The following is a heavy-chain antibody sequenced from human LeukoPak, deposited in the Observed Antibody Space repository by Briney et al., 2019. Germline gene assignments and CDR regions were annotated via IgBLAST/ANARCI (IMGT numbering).Heavy chain of an antibody. Sequence: SETLSLTCAVYGGSFSGYYWSWIRQPPGKGLEWIGEINHSGSTNYNPSLKSRVTISVDTSKNQFSLKLSSVTAADTAVYYCARVYSAYGRLHFDYWGQGALVTVSS. D-gene: IGHD5-12*01. V-gene: IGHV4-34*01. CDR1: GGSFSGYY. CDR3: ARVYSAYGRLHFDY. CDR2: INHSGST. J-gene: IGHJ4*02.